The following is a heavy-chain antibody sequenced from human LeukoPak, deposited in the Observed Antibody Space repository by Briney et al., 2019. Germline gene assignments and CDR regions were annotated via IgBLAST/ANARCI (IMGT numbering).Heavy chain of an antibody. CDR3: ARVVGISRQLGFDY. CDR2: INPNSGDT. V-gene: IGHV1-2*02. CDR1: VSTFTFYY. J-gene: IGHJ4*02. Sequence: ASVTLSFTSSVSTFTFYYVRLDRHGHGQGLGLMGWINPNSGDTNYTENFQGRVTMTRDTSISTAYMELSRLRSDDTAVYFWARVVGISRQLGFDYWGQGTLVTVSS. D-gene: IGHD6-13*01.